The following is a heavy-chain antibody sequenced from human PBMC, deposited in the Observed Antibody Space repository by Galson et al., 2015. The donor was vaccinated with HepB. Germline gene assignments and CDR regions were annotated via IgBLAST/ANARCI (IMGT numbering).Heavy chain of an antibody. CDR1: GFAFDSHA. D-gene: IGHD5-18*01. V-gene: IGHV3-23*01. J-gene: IGHJ5*01. Sequence: SLRLSCAASGFAFDSHAMSWVRQAPGRGLEWISGITGQGDSTFYADSVKGRFTVSKDNSNNMLYLQMNSLRAKDAGLYFCAKGYGLFDSWGQGILVTVSS. CDR3: AKGYGLFDS. CDR2: ITGQGDST.